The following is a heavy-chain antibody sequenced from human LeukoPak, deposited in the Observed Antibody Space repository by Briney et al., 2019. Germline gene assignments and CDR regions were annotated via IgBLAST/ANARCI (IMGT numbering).Heavy chain of an antibody. CDR1: GFTFSSYA. Sequence: PGGCLRLSCAASGFTFSSYAMSWVRQAPGMGLEWVSSISGGGVSTYYADSVKGRFTISRDNSKNTLYLQMNGLRAEDTAVYYCAKVRCSGSSCSPNWFDPWGQGTLVTVSS. J-gene: IGHJ5*02. CDR3: AKVRCSGSSCSPNWFDP. V-gene: IGHV3-23*01. CDR2: ISGGGVST. D-gene: IGHD2-2*01.